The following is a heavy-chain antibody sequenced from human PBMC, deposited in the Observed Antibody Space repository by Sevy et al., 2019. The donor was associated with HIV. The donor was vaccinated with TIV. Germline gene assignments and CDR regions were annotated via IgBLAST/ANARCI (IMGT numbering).Heavy chain of an antibody. CDR3: ARGKAVIPGYYYGMDV. J-gene: IGHJ6*02. CDR1: GFTFSSYG. CDR2: IWYDGSNT. Sequence: GGSLRLSCAASGFTFSSYGMHWVRQAPGKGLEWVALIWYDGSNTYYADSVKGRFSISRDNSKNTLYLQMNSLRAEDTPVYYCARGKAVIPGYYYGMDVWGQGTTVTVSS. D-gene: IGHD3-16*02. V-gene: IGHV3-33*08.